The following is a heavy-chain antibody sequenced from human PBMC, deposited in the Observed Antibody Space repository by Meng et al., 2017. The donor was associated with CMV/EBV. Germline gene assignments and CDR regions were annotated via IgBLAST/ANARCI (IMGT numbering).Heavy chain of an antibody. D-gene: IGHD6-19*01. CDR2: MNPNSGNT. Sequence: ASVKVSCKASGYTFTSYDINWVRQATGQGLEWMGWMNPNSGNTGYAQKFQGRVAMTRNTSISTAYMELSSLRSEGTAVYYCARGHRVYSSGSIGYWGQGTLVTVSS. J-gene: IGHJ4*02. CDR3: ARGHRVYSSGSIGY. CDR1: GYTFTSYD. V-gene: IGHV1-8*01.